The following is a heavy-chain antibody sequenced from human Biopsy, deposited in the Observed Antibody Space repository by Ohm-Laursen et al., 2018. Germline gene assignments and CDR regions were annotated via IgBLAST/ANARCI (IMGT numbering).Heavy chain of an antibody. CDR3: ALQSVAQMKNFDY. Sequence: ASVTVSCKVSGYSFTSYYMHWVRQAPGQGLEWMGWISPKSGDTNYAHKFQGNITMTRDTSMSTAYMEMSRLRCDDTAVYYCALQSVAQMKNFDYWGQGTLVTVSS. CDR2: ISPKSGDT. V-gene: IGHV1-2*02. CDR1: GYSFTSYY. D-gene: IGHD6-19*01. J-gene: IGHJ4*02.